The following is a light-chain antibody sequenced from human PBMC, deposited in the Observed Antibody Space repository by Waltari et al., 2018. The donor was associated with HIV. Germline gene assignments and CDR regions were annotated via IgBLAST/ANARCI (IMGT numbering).Light chain of an antibody. CDR2: GNS. V-gene: IGLV1-40*01. CDR1: SPNIGAGYD. CDR3: RSYDSSLSGV. J-gene: IGLJ3*02. Sequence: QSVLTQPPSVSGAPGQRVTISCTGSSPNIGAGYDVHWYQQLPGTAPKLLIYGNSNRPSGVPDRFSGSKSGTSASLAITGLQAEDEADYYCRSYDSSLSGVFGGGTKLTVL.